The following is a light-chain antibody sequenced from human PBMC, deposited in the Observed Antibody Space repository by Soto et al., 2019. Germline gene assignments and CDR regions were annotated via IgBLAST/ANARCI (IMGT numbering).Light chain of an antibody. J-gene: IGKJ4*01. V-gene: IGKV3-11*01. CDR1: HNVGYD. Sequence: EVVLTQSPATLSLSPGERASLSCRASHNVGYDLAWYQQRPGQAPRLLISDAFNRATGIPARFSGSGSGTDFTLTISSLEPEEFAVYYCPQHNGWPLTFGGGTKVEI. CDR3: PQHNGWPLT. CDR2: DAF.